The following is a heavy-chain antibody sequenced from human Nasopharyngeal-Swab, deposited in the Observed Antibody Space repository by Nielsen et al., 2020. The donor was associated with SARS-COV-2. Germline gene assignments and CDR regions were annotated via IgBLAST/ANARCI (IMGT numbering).Heavy chain of an antibody. Sequence: WIRQPPGKGLVWVSRINSDGSSTTYADSVKGRFTISRDSAKNTLYLQMNSLRAEDTAVYYCARDYYDYVWGSYRYLGYFDYWGQGTLVTVSS. V-gene: IGHV3-74*01. CDR2: INSDGSST. J-gene: IGHJ4*02. D-gene: IGHD3-16*02. CDR3: ARDYYDYVWGSYRYLGYFDY.